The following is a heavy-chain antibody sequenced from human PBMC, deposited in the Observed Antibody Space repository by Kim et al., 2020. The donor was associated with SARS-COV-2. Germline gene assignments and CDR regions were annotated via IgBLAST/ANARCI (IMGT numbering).Heavy chain of an antibody. CDR3: ARRSLETHYYNIFGYYPGDYFDY. CDR1: GYTFGIHA. J-gene: IGHJ4*02. D-gene: IGHD3-22*01. Sequence: ASVKVSCRASGYTFGIHAIHWVRQAPGQGLEWMGWINAGNHKTAYSQRFQGRVTITRDTSASTVYLELRSLRSEDTAVYYCARRSLETHYYNIFGYYPGDYFDYWGQGTLVTVSS. V-gene: IGHV1-3*01. CDR2: INAGNHKT.